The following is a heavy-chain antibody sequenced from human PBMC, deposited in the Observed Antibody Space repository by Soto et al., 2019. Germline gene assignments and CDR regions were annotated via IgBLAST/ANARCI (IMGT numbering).Heavy chain of an antibody. D-gene: IGHD2-21*02. Sequence: ASVKVSCQPSGYTLNTYYLHWVRQAPGQGLEWMGIIHPSGGGSTYAQKFLGRVTMTRDTSTSTVFMELSSLRSADTAVYYCARGGDIAVVTDSFDYWGQGTLVTVSS. CDR3: ARGGDIAVVTDSFDY. J-gene: IGHJ4*02. V-gene: IGHV1-46*02. CDR1: GYTLNTYY. CDR2: IHPSGGGS.